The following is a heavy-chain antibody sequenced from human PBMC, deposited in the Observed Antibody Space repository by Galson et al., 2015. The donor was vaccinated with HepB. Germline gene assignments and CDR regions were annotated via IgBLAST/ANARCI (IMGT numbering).Heavy chain of an antibody. D-gene: IGHD7-27*01. CDR2: IKGDGSGV. Sequence: SLRLSCAVSGLTFSENWMVWVRQAPGKGLGWVTRIKGDGSGVTYADSVKGRFTISRVNTKNTVYLEMNSLRAEDTAVYYCGRDVWGFPDYWGQGTLVTVSS. CDR3: GRDVWGFPDY. V-gene: IGHV3-74*01. J-gene: IGHJ4*02. CDR1: GLTFSENW.